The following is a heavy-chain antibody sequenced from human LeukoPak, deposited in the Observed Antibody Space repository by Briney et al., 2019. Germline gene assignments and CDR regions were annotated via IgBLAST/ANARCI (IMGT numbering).Heavy chain of an antibody. CDR1: GYTFTSYD. V-gene: IGHV1-8*01. CDR2: MNPNSGNT. J-gene: IGHJ5*02. CDR3: ARGARYYDFWSGYYTNWFDP. D-gene: IGHD3-3*01. Sequence: GASVKVSCKASGYTFTSYDINWVRQATGQGLEWMGWMNPNSGNTGYAQKFQGRVTMTRNTSISTAYMELSSLRSEDTTVYYCARGARYYDFWSGYYTNWFDPWGQGTLVTVSS.